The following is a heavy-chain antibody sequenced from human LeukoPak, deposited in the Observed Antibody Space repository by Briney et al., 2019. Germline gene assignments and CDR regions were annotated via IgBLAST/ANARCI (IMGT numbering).Heavy chain of an antibody. CDR1: NDSISPLY. CDR2: IFYSGTT. V-gene: IGHV4-59*11. J-gene: IGHJ4*02. CDR3: ATGGSAAKYYVYS. Sequence: SETLSPTCTVSNDSISPLYWGWIRQPPGKGLEFIGYIFYSGTTNFNPSLKSRVTLSVDTSKNQFSLRLNSVTAADTAVYYCATGGSAAKYYVYSWGQGTLVTVSS. D-gene: IGHD6-13*01.